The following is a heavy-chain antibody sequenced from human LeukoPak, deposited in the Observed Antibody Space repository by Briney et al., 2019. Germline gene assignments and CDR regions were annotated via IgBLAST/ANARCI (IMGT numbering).Heavy chain of an antibody. V-gene: IGHV1-2*02. CDR3: ARSESSGWSDY. CDR1: GYTFTGYY. J-gene: IGHJ4*02. Sequence: GASVKVSCKASGYTFTGYYMHWVRQAPGQGLEWMGWMNPNSGGTNYAQKFQGRVTMTRDTSISTVYMELSSLRSDDTAVYYCARSESSGWSDYWGQGSLVTVSS. CDR2: MNPNSGGT. D-gene: IGHD6-19*01.